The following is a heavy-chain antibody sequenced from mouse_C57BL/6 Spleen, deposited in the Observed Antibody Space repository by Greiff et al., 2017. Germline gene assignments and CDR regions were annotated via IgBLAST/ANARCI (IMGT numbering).Heavy chain of an antibody. D-gene: IGHD2-3*01. Sequence: DVKLVESGGDLVKPGGSLKLSCAASGFTFSSYGMSWVRQTPDKRLEWVATISSGGSYTYYPDSVKGRFTISRDNAKNTLYLQMSSLKSEDTAMYYCARHDEWYFDVWGTGTTVTVSS. J-gene: IGHJ1*03. CDR2: ISSGGSYT. CDR1: GFTFSSYG. V-gene: IGHV5-6*02. CDR3: ARHDEWYFDV.